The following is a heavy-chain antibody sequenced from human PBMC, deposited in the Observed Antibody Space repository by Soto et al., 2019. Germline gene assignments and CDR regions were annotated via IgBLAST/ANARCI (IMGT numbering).Heavy chain of an antibody. J-gene: IGHJ4*02. CDR3: ARGPIAVAGHFDY. V-gene: IGHV3-30*03. D-gene: IGHD6-19*01. CDR1: GFTFSSYG. Sequence: GGSLRLSCAASGFTFSSYGMHWVRQAPGKGLEWVAVISYDGSNKYYADSVKGRFTISRDNSKNTLYLQMNSLRAEDTAVYYCARGPIAVAGHFDYWGQGTLVTVSS. CDR2: ISYDGSNK.